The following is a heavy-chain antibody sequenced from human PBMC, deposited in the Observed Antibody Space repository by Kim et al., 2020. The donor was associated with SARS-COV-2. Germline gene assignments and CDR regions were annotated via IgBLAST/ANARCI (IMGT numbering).Heavy chain of an antibody. J-gene: IGHJ4*02. CDR3: ARSPTNAYSGSYYRGGRCCFDY. V-gene: IGHV4-34*01. D-gene: IGHD1-26*01. Sequence: SETLSLTCAVYGGSFSGYYWSWIRQPPGKGLEWIGEINHSGSTNYNPSLKSRVTISVDTSKNQFYLKLRSVTAADTAVYYFARSPTNAYSGSYYRGGRCCFDYWGQGTLVTVSS. CDR1: GGSFSGYY. CDR2: INHSGST.